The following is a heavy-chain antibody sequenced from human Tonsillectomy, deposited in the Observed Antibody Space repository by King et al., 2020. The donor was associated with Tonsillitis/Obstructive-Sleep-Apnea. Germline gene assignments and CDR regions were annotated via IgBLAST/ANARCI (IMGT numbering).Heavy chain of an antibody. V-gene: IGHV5-51*01. CDR3: ASLVGYCSGGRCPYYFDH. CDR1: GYSFSNYW. CDR2: IYPANSDT. Sequence: QLVQSGAEVKKPGESLEISCKGSGYSFSNYWIGWVRQMPGRGLEWMGIIYPANSDTRYSPSFQGQVTISADKSISTAYLQWSSLKASDTAMYYCASLVGYCSGGRCPYYFDHWGQGTLVTVSS. D-gene: IGHD2-15*01. J-gene: IGHJ4*02.